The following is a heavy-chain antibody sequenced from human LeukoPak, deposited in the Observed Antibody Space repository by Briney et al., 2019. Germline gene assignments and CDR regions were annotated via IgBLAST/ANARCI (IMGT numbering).Heavy chain of an antibody. J-gene: IGHJ6*03. Sequence: GSLRLSCTVSGFTVSSNSMSWIRQPPGKGLEWIGYIYYSGSTNYNPSLKSRVTISEDTSKNQFSLKLSSMTAADTAVYYCARGRYYYYMDVWGKGTTVTISS. V-gene: IGHV4-59*02. CDR2: IYYSGST. CDR3: ARGRYYYYMDV. CDR1: GFTVSSNS.